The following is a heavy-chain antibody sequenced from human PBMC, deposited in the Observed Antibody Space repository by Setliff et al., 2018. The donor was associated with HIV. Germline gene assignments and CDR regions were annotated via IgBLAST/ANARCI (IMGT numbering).Heavy chain of an antibody. J-gene: IGHJ3*02. V-gene: IGHV3-30*04. Sequence: TGGSLRLSCAASGFTFSSYAMHWVRQAPGKGLEWVAVISYDGSNKYYADSVKGRLTISRDNSKNTLYLQVNSLRAEDTAVYCCARSKGHLYYDDDTGYVLRAFDIWGQGTMVTVSS. CDR1: GFTFSSYA. D-gene: IGHD3-22*01. CDR3: ARSKGHLYYDDDTGYVLRAFDI. CDR2: ISYDGSNK.